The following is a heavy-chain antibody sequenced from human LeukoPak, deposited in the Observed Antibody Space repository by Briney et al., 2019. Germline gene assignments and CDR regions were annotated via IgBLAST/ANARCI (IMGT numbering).Heavy chain of an antibody. J-gene: IGHJ6*02. V-gene: IGHV3-64*01. CDR3: ARGGRGHDFSPNYYYGLDV. CDR2: ISRNGGST. Sequence: GGSLGLSCAASGFTFDSYAMHWVRQAPGKGLEYVSAISRNGGSTFYANSVKGRFTISRDNSKNTLYLQMGSLRAEDTAVYYCARGGRGHDFSPNYYYGLDVWGQGTTVTVSS. CDR1: GFTFDSYA. D-gene: IGHD5-12*01.